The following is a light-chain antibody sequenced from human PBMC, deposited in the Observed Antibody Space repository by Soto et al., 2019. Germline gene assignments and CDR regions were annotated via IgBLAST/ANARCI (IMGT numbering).Light chain of an antibody. V-gene: IGLV2-14*01. CDR2: EVR. J-gene: IGLJ1*01. Sequence: QSALTQPASVSGSLGPSITISCTGTGSDVGEYNYVSWYQQHPDKDPKLRIYEVRNRPSGVSNRFSGSKSGNTASLAIAGLQAEDEADDYGSSYTRTSTLYVFGTGTKLTVL. CDR1: GSDVGEYNY. CDR3: SSYTRTSTLYV.